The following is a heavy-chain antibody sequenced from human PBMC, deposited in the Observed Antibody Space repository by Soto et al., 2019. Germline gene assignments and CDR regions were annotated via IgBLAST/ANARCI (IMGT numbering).Heavy chain of an antibody. J-gene: IGHJ6*02. Sequence: QVQLQESGPGLVKPSETLSLTCTVSGGSISSYYWSWIRQPPGKGLEWIGYIYYSGSTNYNPSLKSRVTLSVDTSKNQFSLKLSSVTAADTAVYYCARQSDYTYGMDVWGQGTTVTVSS. CDR1: GGSISSYY. CDR2: IYYSGST. CDR3: ARQSDYTYGMDV. V-gene: IGHV4-59*01.